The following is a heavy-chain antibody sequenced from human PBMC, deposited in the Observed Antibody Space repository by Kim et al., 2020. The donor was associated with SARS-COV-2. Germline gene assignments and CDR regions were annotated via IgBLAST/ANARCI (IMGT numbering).Heavy chain of an antibody. Sequence: SETLSLTCTVSGGSISSSSYYWGWIRQPPGKGLEWIGSIYYSGSTYYNPSLKSRVTISVDTSKNQFSLKLSSVTAADTAVYYCARTRSGYDWYYFDYWG. D-gene: IGHD5-12*01. J-gene: IGHJ4*01. CDR1: GGSISSSSYY. V-gene: IGHV4-39*01. CDR2: IYYSGST. CDR3: ARTRSGYDWYYFDY.